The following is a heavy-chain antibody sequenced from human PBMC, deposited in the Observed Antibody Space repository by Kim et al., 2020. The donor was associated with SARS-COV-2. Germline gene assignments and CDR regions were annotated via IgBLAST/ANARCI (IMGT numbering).Heavy chain of an antibody. D-gene: IGHD4-17*01. J-gene: IGHJ5*02. CDR3: ARDRDYGDYGYNWFDP. CDR1: GGSVSSGSYY. Sequence: SETLSLTCTVSGGSVSSGSYYWSWIRQPPGKGLEWIGYIYYSGSTNYNPSLKSRVTISVDTSKNQFSLKLSSVTAADTAVYYCARDRDYGDYGYNWFDPWGQGTLVTVSS. V-gene: IGHV4-61*01. CDR2: IYYSGST.